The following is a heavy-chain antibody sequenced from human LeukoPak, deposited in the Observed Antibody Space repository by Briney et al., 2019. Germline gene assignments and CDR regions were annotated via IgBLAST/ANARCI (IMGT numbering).Heavy chain of an antibody. J-gene: IGHJ3*02. CDR1: GGSISSSSYY. V-gene: IGHV4-39*07. D-gene: IGHD3-16*02. CDR2: IYYSGST. Sequence: SETLSLTCTVSGGSISSSSYYWGWIRQPPGKGLEWIGRIYYSGSTYYNPSLKSRVTMSVDTSKNQFSLKLSSVTAADTAVYYCARATTFGGVIVVNAFDIWGQGTMVTVSS. CDR3: ARATTFGGVIVVNAFDI.